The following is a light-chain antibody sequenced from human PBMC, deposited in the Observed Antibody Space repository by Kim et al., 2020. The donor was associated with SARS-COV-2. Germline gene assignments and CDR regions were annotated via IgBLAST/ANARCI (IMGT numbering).Light chain of an antibody. CDR3: CSFAGNSPWV. V-gene: IGLV2-23*01. J-gene: IGLJ3*02. CDR1: SSDVGSYNL. CDR2: EGS. Sequence: QSALTQPASVSGSPGQSITISCTGTSSDVGSYNLVSWYQHHPGKAPKLMIYEGSKRPSGVSNRFSGSKSGNTASLTISGLQAEDEADYYCCSFAGNSPWVFGGGTKLTVL.